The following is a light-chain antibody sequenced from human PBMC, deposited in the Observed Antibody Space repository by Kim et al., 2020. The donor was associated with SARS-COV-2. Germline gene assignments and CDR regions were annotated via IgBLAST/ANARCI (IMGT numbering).Light chain of an antibody. CDR2: ATS. J-gene: IGKJ4*01. V-gene: IGKV3-15*01. CDR3: QQYNYWPPT. Sequence: EIVMTQSPAILSVSPGERATLSCGGSQSIGSDLAWYQHKPGQAPRLLIYATSTRATGVPVRFSGSGSGTQFTLTIDSLQSDDFATYSCQQYNYWPPTFGGGTKVEIK. CDR1: QSIGSD.